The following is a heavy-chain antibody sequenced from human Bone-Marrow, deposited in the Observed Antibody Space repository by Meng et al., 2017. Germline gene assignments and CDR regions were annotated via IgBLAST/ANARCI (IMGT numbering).Heavy chain of an antibody. J-gene: IGHJ4*02. D-gene: IGHD3-9*01. CDR2: IIPIFGTA. CDR1: GGTFSSYA. CDR3: ARAPGGYYDMLTGYYGPYYFDY. Sequence: SVKVSCKASGGTFSSYAISWVRQAPGQGLEWMGGIIPIFGTANYAQKFQGRVTITADKSTSTAYMELSSLRSEDTAVYYCARAPGGYYDMLTGYYGPYYFDYWGQGTLVTVSS. V-gene: IGHV1-69*06.